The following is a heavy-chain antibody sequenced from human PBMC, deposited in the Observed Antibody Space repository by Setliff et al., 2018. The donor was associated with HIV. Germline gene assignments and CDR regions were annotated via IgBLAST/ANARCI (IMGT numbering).Heavy chain of an antibody. CDR2: ISGYNGKT. J-gene: IGHJ4*02. Sequence: GASVKVSCKSSGGTFSSYVINWVRQAPGQGLEWMGWISGYNGKTNYAQKFQGRVTMTTDTSTSTAYMELRSLRSDDTAVYYCARNFYDSSGYRYDYWGQGTLVTVSS. D-gene: IGHD3-22*01. V-gene: IGHV1-18*01. CDR3: ARNFYDSSGYRYDY. CDR1: GGTFSSYV.